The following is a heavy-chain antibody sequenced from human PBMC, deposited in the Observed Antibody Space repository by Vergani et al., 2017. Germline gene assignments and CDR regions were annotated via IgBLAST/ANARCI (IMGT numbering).Heavy chain of an antibody. J-gene: IGHJ4*02. D-gene: IGHD3-16*01. CDR2: INPKNGLT. CDR1: GYTFTGYY. CDR3: TSFPTETSEYYDSTGYYHRFFEK. V-gene: IGHV1-2*02. Sequence: QVQLVQSGAEVKRPGASVKVSCKASGYTFTGYYLHWVRLAPGQGLEWMGWINPKNGLTKYAQRFQGRVSLTRDTSITTAFMELSSLRSDDTAMYYCTSFPTETSEYYDSTGYYHRFFEKWRQGTLVTVSS.